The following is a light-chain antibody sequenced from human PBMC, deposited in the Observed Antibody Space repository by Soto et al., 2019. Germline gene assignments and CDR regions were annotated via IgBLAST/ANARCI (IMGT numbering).Light chain of an antibody. CDR2: RND. J-gene: IGLJ1*01. CDR3: AKWDDSLRVYV. Sequence: QSVLPQPPSASGTPGQRVTISCSTSNSRSGSNYVYWYQQLPGTAPKLLIYRNDQRPSGVPDRFSGSKSGTSASLAISGLRSEDEADYYCAKWDDSLRVYVFGPGTKLTVL. V-gene: IGLV1-47*01. CDR1: NSRSGSNY.